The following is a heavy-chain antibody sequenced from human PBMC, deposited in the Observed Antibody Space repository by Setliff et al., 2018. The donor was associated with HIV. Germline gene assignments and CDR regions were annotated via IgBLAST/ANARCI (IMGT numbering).Heavy chain of an antibody. V-gene: IGHV4-4*07. CDR1: DEPISSYY. CDR3: ALTGHRLLRGYMDV. CDR2: LYVSGDT. D-gene: IGHD2-15*01. Sequence: SETLSLTCYVPDEPISSYYWSWVRQPAGKGLEWIGRLYVSGDTNYNPSLKSRVTMSLDTSNKHFSLNLKSVTAADTAVYYCALTGHRLLRGYMDVWGKGTTVTVSS. J-gene: IGHJ6*03.